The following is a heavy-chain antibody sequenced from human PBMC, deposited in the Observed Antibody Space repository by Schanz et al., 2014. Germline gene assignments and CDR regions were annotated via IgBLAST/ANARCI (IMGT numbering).Heavy chain of an antibody. V-gene: IGHV3-72*01. CDR2: VRNKNNRYTT. Sequence: EVQLVESGGYLVQPGGSLRLSCSASGFTFSSYAMHWVRQAPGKGLEWVGRVRNKNNRYTTEYAASVKGRFTISSDDSKNALYLQMNSMKTEDAAMSYCARRASCSRIGCPLDPWGQGTLVTVSS. D-gene: IGHD2-2*01. CDR1: GFTFSSYA. CDR3: ARRASCSRIGCPLDP. J-gene: IGHJ5*02.